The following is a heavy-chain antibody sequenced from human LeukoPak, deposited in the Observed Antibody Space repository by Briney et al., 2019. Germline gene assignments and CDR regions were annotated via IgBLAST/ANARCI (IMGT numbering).Heavy chain of an antibody. CDR2: IYSGGST. CDR1: GFTVSSNY. V-gene: IGHV3-66*01. CDR3: ARDKAMVRALPINYYYYGMDV. J-gene: IGHJ6*02. D-gene: IGHD3-10*01. Sequence: PGGSLRLSCAASGFTVSSNYMSWVRRAPGKGLEWVSVIYSGGSTYYADSVKGRFTISRDNSKNTLYLQMNSLRAEDTAVYYCARDKAMVRALPINYYYYGMDVWGQGTTVTVSS.